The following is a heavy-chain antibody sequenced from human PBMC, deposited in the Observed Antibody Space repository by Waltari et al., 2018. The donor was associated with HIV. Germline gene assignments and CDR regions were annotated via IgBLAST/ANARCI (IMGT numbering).Heavy chain of an antibody. CDR2: IGSLQNFI. Sequence: VRLLESGGGLVRPGGSLRLSCAASVFRLSDFNKTWVRQGPGKGLEWVASIGSLQNFIHYADSVKGRFTVSRDNAKNSLYLQMNSLTAEDTAVYYCARGPSSGWSWFDPWGQGTLVTVSS. D-gene: IGHD6-19*01. CDR1: VFRLSDFN. J-gene: IGHJ5*02. CDR3: ARGPSSGWSWFDP. V-gene: IGHV3-21*01.